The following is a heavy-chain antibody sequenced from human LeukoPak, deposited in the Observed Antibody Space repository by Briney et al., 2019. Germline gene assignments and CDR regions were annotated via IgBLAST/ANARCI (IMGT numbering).Heavy chain of an antibody. CDR2: ISAYNGNT. CDR1: GYTFTSYG. J-gene: IGHJ4*02. CDR3: ARGPRVSDYDSSGYSRFDY. V-gene: IGHV1-18*01. Sequence: GASVKVSCKASGYTFTSYGISWVRQAPGQGLEWMGWISAYNGNTNYAQKLQGRVTMTTDTSTSTAYMELRSLRSDDTAVYYCARGPRVSDYDSSGYSRFDYWGRGTLVTVSS. D-gene: IGHD3-22*01.